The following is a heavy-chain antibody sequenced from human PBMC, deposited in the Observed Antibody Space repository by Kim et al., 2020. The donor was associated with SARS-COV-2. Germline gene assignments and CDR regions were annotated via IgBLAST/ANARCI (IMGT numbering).Heavy chain of an antibody. V-gene: IGHV1-3*01. Sequence: ASVKVSCKASGYTFTSYAMHWVRQAPGQRLEWMGWINAGNGNTKYSQKFQGRVTITRDTSASTAYMELSSLRSEDTAVYYCARDPSKGANWFDPWGQGTLVTVSS. CDR2: INAGNGNT. CDR3: ARDPSKGANWFDP. CDR1: GYTFTSYA. J-gene: IGHJ5*02.